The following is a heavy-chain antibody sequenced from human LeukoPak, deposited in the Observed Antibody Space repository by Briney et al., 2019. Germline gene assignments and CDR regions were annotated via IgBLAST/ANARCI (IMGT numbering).Heavy chain of an antibody. J-gene: IGHJ4*02. Sequence: GGSLRLSCAASGFTFNNYAMNWVRQAPGKGLEWVSSISGGGETTYYADSAKGRFTISRDNSQNTLYLQMNSLRAEDTAVYYCARDYADYVGYFFFDYWGQGTPVTVSS. CDR1: GFTFNNYA. V-gene: IGHV3-23*01. CDR3: ARDYADYVGYFFFDY. CDR2: ISGGGETT. D-gene: IGHD4-17*01.